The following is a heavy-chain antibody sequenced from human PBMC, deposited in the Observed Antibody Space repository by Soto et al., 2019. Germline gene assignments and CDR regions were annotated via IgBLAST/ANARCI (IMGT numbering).Heavy chain of an antibody. Sequence: GGSLRLSCAASGFTFSSYGMHWVRQAPGKGLEWVAVISYDGTNKYYADSVKGRFTISRDNSKSTLYLQMNSLRAEDTAVYYCAKGDSSSWYDYYYFYGLDVWGQGTTVTVSS. CDR3: AKGDSSSWYDYYYFYGLDV. CDR1: GFTFSSYG. J-gene: IGHJ6*02. CDR2: ISYDGTNK. V-gene: IGHV3-30*18. D-gene: IGHD6-13*01.